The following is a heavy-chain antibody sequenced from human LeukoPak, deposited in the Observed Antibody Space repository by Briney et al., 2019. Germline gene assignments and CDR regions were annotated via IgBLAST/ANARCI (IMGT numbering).Heavy chain of an antibody. CDR1: GGSFTDYF. Sequence: PSETLSPTCAVYGGSFTDYFWSWIRQAPGKGLEWIGRINHSGSTNYQPSLRTRVTISVDTSKNQFSLKLTSVTAADTAVYYCATGGQRWFDPWGRGTPVTVSS. J-gene: IGHJ5*02. V-gene: IGHV4-34*01. CDR3: ATGGQRWFDP. CDR2: INHSGST.